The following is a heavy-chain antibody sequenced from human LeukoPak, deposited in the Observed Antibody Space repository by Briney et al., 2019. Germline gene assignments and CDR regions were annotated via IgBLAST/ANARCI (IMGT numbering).Heavy chain of an antibody. D-gene: IGHD3-10*01. J-gene: IGHJ5*02. V-gene: IGHV3-74*01. CDR1: GFIFSSHR. Sequence: GGSLRLSCAASGFIFSSHRMHWVRQAPGKGLVWVSHINSDGSITNYADSVKGRFTISRDNAKSPLDLQMHSLRAEDTAMYYCAGDSYGSGSYYNLWGQGTLVTVSS. CDR2: INSDGSIT. CDR3: AGDSYGSGSYYNL.